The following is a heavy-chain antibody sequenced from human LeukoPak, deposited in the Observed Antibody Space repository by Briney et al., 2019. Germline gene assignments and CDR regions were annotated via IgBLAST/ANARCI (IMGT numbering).Heavy chain of an antibody. CDR1: GFAFDEHG. Sequence: GGSLRLSCTASGFAFDEHGLSWVRQVPGKGLEWVSGINCSGGSTGYADPLRGRFTISRDNAKNSLYLQMDSLRAEDTALYCCARAPITSPFYFDYWGQGTLVTVSS. D-gene: IGHD2-2*01. CDR2: INCSGGST. V-gene: IGHV3-20*04. CDR3: ARAPITSPFYFDY. J-gene: IGHJ4*02.